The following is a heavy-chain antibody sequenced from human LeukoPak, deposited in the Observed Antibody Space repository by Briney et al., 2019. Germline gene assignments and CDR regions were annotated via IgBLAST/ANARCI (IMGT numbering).Heavy chain of an antibody. J-gene: IGHJ4*02. D-gene: IGHD3-16*02. CDR3: ATSLTVGGAISFGY. V-gene: IGHV1-24*01. CDR1: GYTLTELS. Sequence: GASVKVSCKVSGYTLTELSMHWVRQAPGKGLEWMGGFDPEDGETIYAQKFQGRVTMTEDTSTDTAYMELSSLRSEDTAVYYCATSLTVGGAISFGYWGQGTLVTVSS. CDR2: FDPEDGET.